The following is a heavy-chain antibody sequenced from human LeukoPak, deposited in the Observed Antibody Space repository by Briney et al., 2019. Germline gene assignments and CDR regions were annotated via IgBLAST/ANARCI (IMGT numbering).Heavy chain of an antibody. CDR1: GGSISSGDYY. V-gene: IGHV4-30-4*08. CDR3: AVYYFRGTACYYFDY. J-gene: IGHJ4*02. Sequence: SQTLSLTCTVSGGSISSGDYYWSWIRQPPGKDLEWIGYIYYSGSTYYNPSPKSRITISLDTSKNQFSLKLSSETAADTAVYYCAVYYFRGTACYYFDYWGQGTLVTVSS. CDR2: IYYSGST. D-gene: IGHD2-2*01.